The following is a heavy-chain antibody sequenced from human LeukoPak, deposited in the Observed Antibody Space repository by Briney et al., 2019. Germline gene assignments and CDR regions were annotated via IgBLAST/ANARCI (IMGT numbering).Heavy chain of an antibody. D-gene: IGHD6-13*01. CDR1: GGSFSGYY. CDR2: INHSGST. J-gene: IGHJ4*02. Sequence: SETLSLTCAVYGGSFSGYYWSWIRQPPGKGLEWIGEINHSGSTNYNPSLKSRVTISVDTSKNQFSLKLSSVTAADTAVYYCARHGRYSSSWYARLDYWGQGTLVTVSS. V-gene: IGHV4-34*01. CDR3: ARHGRYSSSWYARLDY.